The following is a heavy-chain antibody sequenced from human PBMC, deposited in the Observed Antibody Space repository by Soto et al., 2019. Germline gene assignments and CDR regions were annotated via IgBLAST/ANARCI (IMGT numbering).Heavy chain of an antibody. J-gene: IGHJ4*02. Sequence: EVHLVESGGGLVQPGGSLRLSCAASGFTFNTYWMHWVRQVPGKGLEWVSRASRDATTVNYADSVKGRFAISRDNARNTLYLDMNNLRTYDAAVYYCVRGSNDWYGRDYWGQGTLVTVSS. CDR3: VRGSNDWYGRDY. D-gene: IGHD3-9*01. CDR2: ASRDATTV. CDR1: GFTFNTYW. V-gene: IGHV3-74*01.